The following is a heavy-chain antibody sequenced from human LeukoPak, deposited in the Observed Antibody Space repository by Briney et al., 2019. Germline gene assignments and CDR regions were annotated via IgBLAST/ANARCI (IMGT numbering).Heavy chain of an antibody. V-gene: IGHV3-30*02. Sequence: GGSLRLSCAASGFTFSSYGRHWVRQAPGKGLEWVAFIRYDGSNEYYADSVKGRFTISRDNSKNTLYLQMNSLRAEDTAVYYCARTFGFFGVVIGFDYWGQGTLVTVSS. CDR2: IRYDGSNE. CDR3: ARTFGFFGVVIGFDY. D-gene: IGHD3-3*01. J-gene: IGHJ4*02. CDR1: GFTFSSYG.